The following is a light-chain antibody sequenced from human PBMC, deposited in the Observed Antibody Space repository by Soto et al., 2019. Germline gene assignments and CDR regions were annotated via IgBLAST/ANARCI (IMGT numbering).Light chain of an antibody. CDR3: LLSYGGARRV. CDR2: DTS. J-gene: IGLJ2*01. Sequence: QAVVTQEPSLTVSPGETVTLTCASSTGAVTSGHYPYWFQQKPGQAPRTLIYDTSNKHSWTPARFSGSLLGGKPALTLSGAQPEDEAEYFCLLSYGGARRVFGGGTKVTVL. V-gene: IGLV7-46*01. CDR1: TGAVTSGHY.